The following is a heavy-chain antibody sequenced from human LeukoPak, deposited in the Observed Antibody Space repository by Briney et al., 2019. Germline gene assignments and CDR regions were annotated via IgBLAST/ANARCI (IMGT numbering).Heavy chain of an antibody. V-gene: IGHV1-2*06. CDR1: GYTFTGYY. Sequence: GASVKVSCKASGYTFTGYYMHWVRQAPGQGLEWMGRINPGSSDTYLAQSFQGRVTVTSDTSIATAYMELSGLTSDDTAVYYCARDLSSTDHWEFDHWGQGTLVTVSS. D-gene: IGHD2/OR15-2a*01. CDR2: INPGSSDT. J-gene: IGHJ4*02. CDR3: ARDLSSTDHWEFDH.